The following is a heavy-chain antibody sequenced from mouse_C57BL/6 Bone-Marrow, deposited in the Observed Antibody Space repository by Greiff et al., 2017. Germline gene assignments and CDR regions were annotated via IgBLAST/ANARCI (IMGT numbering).Heavy chain of an antibody. J-gene: IGHJ2*01. D-gene: IGHD1-1*01. Sequence: QVQLQQPGAELVKPGASVKMSCKASGYTFTSYWITWVKQRPGQGLEWIGDIYPGSGSTNYNEKFKSKATLTVDPSSSTAYMQLSSLTSEDSAVYYCARGDYYGSSYVVDYWGQGTTLTVSS. CDR1: GYTFTSYW. CDR2: IYPGSGST. V-gene: IGHV1-55*01. CDR3: ARGDYYGSSYVVDY.